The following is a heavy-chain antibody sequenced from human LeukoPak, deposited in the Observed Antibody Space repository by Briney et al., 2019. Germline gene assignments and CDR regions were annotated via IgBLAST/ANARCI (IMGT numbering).Heavy chain of an antibody. Sequence: ASVRVSCKASGYTFTGYYMHWVRQAPGQGLEWMGWITPNSGGTNYAQKFQGRVTMTRDTSISTAYMELSRLRSDDTAVYYCARDRRAARGYDSSGYYYYWGQGTLVTVSS. V-gene: IGHV1-2*02. CDR3: ARDRRAARGYDSSGYYYY. CDR1: GYTFTGYY. D-gene: IGHD3-22*01. CDR2: ITPNSGGT. J-gene: IGHJ4*02.